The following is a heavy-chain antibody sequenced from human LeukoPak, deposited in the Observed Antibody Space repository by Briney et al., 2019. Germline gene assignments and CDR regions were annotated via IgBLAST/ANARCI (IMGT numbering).Heavy chain of an antibody. Sequence: PSQTLSLTCTVSGGSISSGSYYWSWIRQPAGKGLEWIGRIYTSGSTNYNPSLKSRVTISLDTSKNQFSLKLSSVTAADTAVYYCARAISPYGSGKYWGQGTLVTVSS. CDR3: ARAISPYGSGKY. J-gene: IGHJ4*02. V-gene: IGHV4-61*02. CDR1: GGSISSGSYY. CDR2: IYTSGST. D-gene: IGHD3-10*01.